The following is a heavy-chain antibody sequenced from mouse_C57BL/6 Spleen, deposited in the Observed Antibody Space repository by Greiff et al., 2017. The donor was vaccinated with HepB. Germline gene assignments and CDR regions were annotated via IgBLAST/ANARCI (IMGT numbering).Heavy chain of an antibody. CDR2: INPSNGGT. CDR1: GYTFTSYW. D-gene: IGHD1-1*01. V-gene: IGHV1-53*01. CDR3: ARFLVVAKYAMDY. Sequence: QVQLKQPGTELVKPGASVKLSCKASGYTFTSYWMHWVKQRPGQGLEWIGNINPSNGGTNYNEKFKSKATLTVDKSSSTAYMQLSSLTSEDSAVYYCARFLVVAKYAMDYWGQGTSVTVSS. J-gene: IGHJ4*01.